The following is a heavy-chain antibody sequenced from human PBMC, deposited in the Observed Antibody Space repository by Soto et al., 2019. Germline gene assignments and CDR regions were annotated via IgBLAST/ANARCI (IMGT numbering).Heavy chain of an antibody. J-gene: IGHJ4*02. CDR1: GYTFISYG. D-gene: IGHD3-9*01. CDR3: ARDYDIMTGSFDH. Sequence: QVQLVQSGAEVKKPGASVKVSCKASGYTFISYGISWVRQAPGQRLEWMGWISDYNGHPNYTQKFQGRVTMTIDTSTSTAYMELRSLSSDDTAVYYCARDYDIMTGSFDHWGQGTLVTVSS. V-gene: IGHV1-18*01. CDR2: ISDYNGHP.